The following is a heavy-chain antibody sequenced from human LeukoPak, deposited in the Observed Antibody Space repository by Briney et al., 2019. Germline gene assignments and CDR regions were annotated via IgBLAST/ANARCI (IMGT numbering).Heavy chain of an antibody. Sequence: GGSLRLSCAASGFTFSNAWMSWVRQAPGKGLEWVGRIKSKTDGGTTDYAAPVKGRFTISRDDSKNTLYLQMNSLKTEDTAVYYCTTDYVWGSYRYSIAVDYWGQGTLVTVSS. CDR1: GFTFSNAW. CDR3: TTDYVWGSYRYSIAVDY. CDR2: IKSKTDGGTT. V-gene: IGHV3-15*01. J-gene: IGHJ4*02. D-gene: IGHD3-16*02.